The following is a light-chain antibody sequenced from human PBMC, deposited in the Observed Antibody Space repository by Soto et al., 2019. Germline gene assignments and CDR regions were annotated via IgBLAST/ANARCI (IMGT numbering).Light chain of an antibody. V-gene: IGLV2-14*01. J-gene: IGLJ1*01. CDR3: SSYTISSTYV. CDR2: DVS. CDR1: SSDVGGYNY. Sequence: QSALTQPASVSGSPGQSIAISCTGTSSDVGGYNYVSWYQQHPGKAPKLLINDVSNRPSGVSSRFSGSKSGNTASQTISGLQAEDEADYYCSSYTISSTYVFGTGTKVTVL.